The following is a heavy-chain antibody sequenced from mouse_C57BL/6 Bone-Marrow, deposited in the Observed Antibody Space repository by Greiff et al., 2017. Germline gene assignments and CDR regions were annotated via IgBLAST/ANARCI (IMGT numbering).Heavy chain of an antibody. Sequence: VQLQQSGPELVKPGASVKMSCKASGYTFTDYNMHWVKQRHGKSLEWIGYINPNNGGTSYNQKFKGKATLTVNKSSSTAYMELRSLTSEDSAVYYCASPLYGSSIDYWGQGTTLTVSS. CDR2: INPNNGGT. J-gene: IGHJ2*01. D-gene: IGHD1-1*01. V-gene: IGHV1-22*01. CDR3: ASPLYGSSIDY. CDR1: GYTFTDYN.